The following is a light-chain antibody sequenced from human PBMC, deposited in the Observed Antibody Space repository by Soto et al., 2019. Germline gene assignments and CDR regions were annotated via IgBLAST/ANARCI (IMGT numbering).Light chain of an antibody. CDR3: LLSYNGPYV. J-gene: IGLJ1*01. V-gene: IGLV7-46*01. CDR1: TGAVTNGHY. CDR2: DTT. Sequence: QAVVTQEPSLTVSPGGTVTLTCGSSTGAVTNGHYPYWFQQKPGRAPRTLIYDTTNRHSWTPARFSGSLLGGKAALTLSGAQPEDEDEYYCLLSYNGPYVFGTGTKVTVL.